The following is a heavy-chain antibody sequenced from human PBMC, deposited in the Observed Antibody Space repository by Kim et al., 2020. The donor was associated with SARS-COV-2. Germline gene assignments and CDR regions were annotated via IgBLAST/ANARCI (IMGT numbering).Heavy chain of an antibody. J-gene: IGHJ4*02. CDR2: IDSRGDYV. D-gene: IGHD4-17*01. V-gene: IGHV3-21*03. Sequence: GGSLRLSCAASGFIFSTYSMAWGRQAPGKGLEWVSYIDSRGDYVYYADPMKGRFITSRDNARNLLFLVMNSLGAEDTGVYYCLRLLRVYCEYWAQGALVPVPS. CDR3: LRLLRVYCEY. CDR1: GFIFSTYS.